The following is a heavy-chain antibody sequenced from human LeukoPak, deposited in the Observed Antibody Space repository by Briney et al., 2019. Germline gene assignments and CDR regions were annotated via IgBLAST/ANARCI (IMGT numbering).Heavy chain of an antibody. D-gene: IGHD4-17*01. CDR3: ARDNGDDYGDYGYYYYYMDV. J-gene: IGHJ6*03. V-gene: IGHV4-59*01. Sequence: SETLSLTCTVSGGSIRSYYWSWIRQPPGKGLEWIGYIYYSGSTNYNPSLKSRVTISVDTSKNQFSLKLSSVTAADTAVYYCARDNGDDYGDYGYYYYYMDVWGKGTTVTVSS. CDR2: IYYSGST. CDR1: GGSIRSYY.